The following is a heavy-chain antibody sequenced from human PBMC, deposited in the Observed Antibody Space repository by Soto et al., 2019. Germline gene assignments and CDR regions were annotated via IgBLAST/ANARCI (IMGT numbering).Heavy chain of an antibody. CDR1: GFTFSSYW. Sequence: GGSLKLSCAASGFTFSSYWMHCVRQASGKRLVWVSRINSDGSSTSYADSVKGRFTISRDNAKNTLFLEMNSLRAEDTAVYYCARDQTVATNWFDPWGQGTLVTVSS. CDR3: ARDQTVATNWFDP. V-gene: IGHV3-74*01. D-gene: IGHD5-12*01. J-gene: IGHJ5*02. CDR2: INSDGSST.